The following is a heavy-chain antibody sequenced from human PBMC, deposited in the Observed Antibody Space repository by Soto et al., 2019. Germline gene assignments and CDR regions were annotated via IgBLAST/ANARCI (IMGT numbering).Heavy chain of an antibody. CDR1: GGSISSYY. J-gene: IGHJ5*02. CDR2: IYYSGST. CDR3: ARDRRYSSSWEYNWFDP. V-gene: IGHV4-59*01. D-gene: IGHD6-13*01. Sequence: SETLSLTCTVSGGSISSYYWSWIRQPPGKGLEWIGYIYYSGSTNYNPSLKSRVTISVDTSKNQFSLKLSSVTAADTAVYYCARDRRYSSSWEYNWFDPWGQGTLVTVSS.